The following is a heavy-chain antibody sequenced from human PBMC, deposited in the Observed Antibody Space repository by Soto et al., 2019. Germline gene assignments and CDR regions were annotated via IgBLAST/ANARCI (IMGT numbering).Heavy chain of an antibody. D-gene: IGHD2-15*01. CDR3: ARISRYYNCSGGSCRYAECFDY. CDR2: IKQDGSEK. J-gene: IGHJ4*02. Sequence: PGGSLRLSCAASGFTFSSYWMSWVRQAPGKGLEWVANIKQDGSEKYYVDSVKGRFTISRDNAKNSLYLQMNSLRAEDTAVYYCARISRYYNCSGGSCRYAECFDYWGQGTLVTVSS. V-gene: IGHV3-7*01. CDR1: GFTFSSYW.